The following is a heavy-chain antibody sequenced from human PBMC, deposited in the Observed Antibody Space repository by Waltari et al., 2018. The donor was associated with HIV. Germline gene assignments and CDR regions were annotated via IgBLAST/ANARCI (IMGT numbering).Heavy chain of an antibody. D-gene: IGHD3-10*01. J-gene: IGHJ5*02. CDR3: ARQAYYYGSGSANWFDP. Sequence: QLQESGPGLVKPSETLSLICSISGGSINSTSYYWGWIRQPPGKGLEWIGSMFYSGRTYYNPSLKSRVTISVDTSKTQFSLKLSSVTAADTALYYCARQAYYYGSGSANWFDPWGQGTLVTVSS. CDR2: MFYSGRT. CDR1: GGSINSTSYY. V-gene: IGHV4-39*01.